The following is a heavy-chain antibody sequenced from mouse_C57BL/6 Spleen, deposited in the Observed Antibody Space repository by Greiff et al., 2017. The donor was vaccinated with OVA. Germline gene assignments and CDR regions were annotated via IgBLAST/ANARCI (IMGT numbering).Heavy chain of an antibody. Sequence: QVQLQQSGAELVRPGASVTLSCKASGYTFTDYEMHWVKQTPVHGLEWIGAIDPETGGTAYNQKFKGKAILTADKSSSTAYMELRSLTSEDSAVYYCTVRRSLLLYFEVWGTGTTVTVSS. CDR1: GYTFTDYE. CDR3: TVRRSLLLYFEV. V-gene: IGHV1-15*01. D-gene: IGHD2-14*01. CDR2: IDPETGGT. J-gene: IGHJ1*03.